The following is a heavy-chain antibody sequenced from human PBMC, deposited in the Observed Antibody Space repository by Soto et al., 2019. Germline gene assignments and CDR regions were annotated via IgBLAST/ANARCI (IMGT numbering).Heavy chain of an antibody. Sequence: PGGSLRLSCAASGFTFSSYSMNWVRQAPGKGLEWVSGISGSSGSTYYADSVKGRFTISRDNSKNTLHLQMNSLRAEDTAVYYCAKGGYDILTGYNYWGQGTLVTVSS. CDR2: ISGSSGST. D-gene: IGHD3-9*01. CDR3: AKGGYDILTGYNY. V-gene: IGHV3-23*01. CDR1: GFTFSSYS. J-gene: IGHJ4*02.